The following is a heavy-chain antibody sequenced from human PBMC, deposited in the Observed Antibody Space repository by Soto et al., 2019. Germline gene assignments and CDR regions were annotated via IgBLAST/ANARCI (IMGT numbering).Heavy chain of an antibody. J-gene: IGHJ4*02. Sequence: EVQLVESGGGFVQRGGSLRLSCAVSGLTFSTNTINWVRQAPGKGLEWVSYIITSSTAIYYADSVKGRFTISRDDAKSALYLQMNSLRDEDTAVYYCVIADSGRERGYWGQGTLVAVSS. D-gene: IGHD6-25*01. V-gene: IGHV3-48*02. CDR1: GLTFSTNT. CDR2: IITSSTAI. CDR3: VIADSGRERGY.